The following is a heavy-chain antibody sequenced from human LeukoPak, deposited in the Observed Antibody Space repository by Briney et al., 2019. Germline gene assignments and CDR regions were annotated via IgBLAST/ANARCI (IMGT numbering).Heavy chain of an antibody. CDR2: IYYSGST. CDR3: ARQGSGTYYTLNWFHP. V-gene: IGHV4-59*08. Sequence: PSETLSLTCTVSGGSISSYYWSWIRQPPGKGLEWIGYIYYSGSTNYNPSLKSRVTISVDTSKNQFSLRLSSVTAADTAVYYCARQGSGTYYTLNWFHPWGQGTLVTVSS. CDR1: GGSISSYY. J-gene: IGHJ5*02. D-gene: IGHD3-10*01.